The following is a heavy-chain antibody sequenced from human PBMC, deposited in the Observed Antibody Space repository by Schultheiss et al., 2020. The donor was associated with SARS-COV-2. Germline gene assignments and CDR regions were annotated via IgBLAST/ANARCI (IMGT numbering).Heavy chain of an antibody. J-gene: IGHJ6*02. D-gene: IGHD4-11*01. Sequence: GGSLRLSCAASGFTFSSYGMHWVRQAPGKGLEWVAVIWYDGSNKYYADSVKGRFTISRDNSKNTLYLQMNSLRAEDTAVYYCTTLGVRGLQYFGVRYYYYYGMDVWGQGTTVTVSS. CDR1: GFTFSSYG. V-gene: IGHV3-33*08. CDR2: IWYDGSNK. CDR3: TTLGVRGLQYFGVRYYYYYGMDV.